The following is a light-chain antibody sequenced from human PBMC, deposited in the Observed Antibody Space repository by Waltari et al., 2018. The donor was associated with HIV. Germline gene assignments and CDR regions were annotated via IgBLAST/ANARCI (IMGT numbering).Light chain of an antibody. CDR1: NRDVGGYNY. J-gene: IGLJ3*02. V-gene: IGLV2-8*01. Sequence: QSALTQPPSASGSPGQSVTISCTRTNRDVGGYNYVSWYQQHPGKAPKLMIYEVSKRPSGVPDRFSGSKSGNTASLTVSGLQAEDEAEYYCSSYTGSNNLVVFGGGTKLTVL. CDR2: EVS. CDR3: SSYTGSNNLVV.